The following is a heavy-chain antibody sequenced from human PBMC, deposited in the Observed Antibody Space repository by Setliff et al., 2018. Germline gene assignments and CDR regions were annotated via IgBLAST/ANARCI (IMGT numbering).Heavy chain of an antibody. CDR1: GFTFSSYS. CDR2: ISSSSSYI. V-gene: IGHV3-21*01. D-gene: IGHD3-3*01. CDR3: ARAAITIFGVVTPFDY. J-gene: IGHJ4*02. Sequence: GGPLRLSCAASGFTFSSYSMNWVRQAPGKGLEWVSSISSSSSYIYYADSVKGRFTISRDNAKNSLYLQMNSLRAEGTAVYYCARAAITIFGVVTPFDYWGQGTLVTVSS.